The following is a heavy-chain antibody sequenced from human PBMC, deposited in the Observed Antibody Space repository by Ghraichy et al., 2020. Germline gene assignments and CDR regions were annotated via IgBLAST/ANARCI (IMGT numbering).Heavy chain of an antibody. CDR2: ISAYNGNT. V-gene: IGHV1-18*04. D-gene: IGHD6-25*01. Sequence: ASVKVSCKTSGYTFTNYGYNWVCQAPGQGLEWMGWISAYNGNTEYAQNLRGRVTMTTDTSTNTAYMELRSLRSDDTAVYYCARAPKYLAAAQAGWPYWGQGTLVAVSS. J-gene: IGHJ4*02. CDR1: GYTFTNYG. CDR3: ARAPKYLAAAQAGWPY.